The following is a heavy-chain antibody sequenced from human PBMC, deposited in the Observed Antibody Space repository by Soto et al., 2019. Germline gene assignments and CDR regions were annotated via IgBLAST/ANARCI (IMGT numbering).Heavy chain of an antibody. CDR1: GYTFTSFG. V-gene: IGHV1-18*01. CDR3: ARAWYSSSWFGWFDP. Sequence: ASVKVSCKASGYTFTSFGISWVRQAPGQGLEWMGWISAYNGNTNYAQKLQGRVTMTTDTSTSTAYMELRSLRSDDTAVYYCARAWYSSSWFGWFDPWGQGTLVTVSS. D-gene: IGHD6-13*01. CDR2: ISAYNGNT. J-gene: IGHJ5*02.